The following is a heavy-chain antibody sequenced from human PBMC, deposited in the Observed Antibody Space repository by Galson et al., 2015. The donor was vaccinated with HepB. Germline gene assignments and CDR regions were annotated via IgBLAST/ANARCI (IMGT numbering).Heavy chain of an antibody. J-gene: IGHJ4*02. CDR2: ISSSSSYI. V-gene: IGHV3-21*01. Sequence: SLRLSCAASGFTFSSYSMNWVRQAPGKGLEWVSSISSSSSYIYYADSVKGRFTISRDNAKNSLYLQMNSLRAEGTAVYYCARGMDSGSLPYYFDYWGQGTLVTVSS. CDR3: ARGMDSGSLPYYFDY. CDR1: GFTFSSYS. D-gene: IGHD1-26*01.